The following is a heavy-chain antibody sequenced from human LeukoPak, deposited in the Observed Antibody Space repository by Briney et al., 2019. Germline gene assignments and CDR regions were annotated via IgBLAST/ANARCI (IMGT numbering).Heavy chain of an antibody. CDR2: IIPIFGTA. V-gene: IGHV1-69*05. J-gene: IGHJ4*02. CDR3: ARGDYYDGSVPY. D-gene: IGHD3-22*01. CDR1: GGTFSSYA. Sequence: SVKVSCKASGGTFSSYAISWVRQAPGQGLEWMGGIIPIFGTANYAQKFQGRVTITRDTSASTAYMELSSLRSEDTAVYYCARGDYYDGSVPYWGQGTLVTVSS.